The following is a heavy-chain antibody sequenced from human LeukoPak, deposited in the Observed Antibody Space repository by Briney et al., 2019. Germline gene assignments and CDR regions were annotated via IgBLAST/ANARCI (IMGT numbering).Heavy chain of an antibody. J-gene: IGHJ5*02. CDR1: GGSISSNY. Sequence: SETLSLTCTVSGGSISSNYWAWIRQPPGQGLEWIAYIHSSGYTNYNPFLRSRVIISVDTSKNEFSLKVTSVTAADTAVYYCAQRQGPTSGSYDYFDPWGQGTLVTVSS. V-gene: IGHV4-4*09. CDR2: IHSSGYT. D-gene: IGHD1-26*01. CDR3: AQRQGPTSGSYDYFDP.